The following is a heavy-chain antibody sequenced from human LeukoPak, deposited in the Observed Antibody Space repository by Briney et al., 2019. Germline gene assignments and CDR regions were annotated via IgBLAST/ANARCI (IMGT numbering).Heavy chain of an antibody. CDR2: INPDGSGT. V-gene: IGHV3-74*01. D-gene: IGHD1-26*01. CDR3: SWDHTGKEDI. CDR1: ASTFSNYW. J-gene: IGHJ3*02. Sequence: GGSLRLSCTASASTFSNYWMHWVRQAPGKGLVWVSRINPDGSGTNYADSVAGRFTISRDNAKNTLYLQMNSLRADDTAVYYCSWDHTGKEDIWGQGTTVTVSS.